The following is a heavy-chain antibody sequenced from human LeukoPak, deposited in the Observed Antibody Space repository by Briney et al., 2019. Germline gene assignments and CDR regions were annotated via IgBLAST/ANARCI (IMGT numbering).Heavy chain of an antibody. CDR2: ISGSGGGT. D-gene: IGHD3-3*01. Sequence: PGGSLRLSRVASGFTFSNYAMTWVRQVSGKGLEWVSGISGSGGGTYYAASVKGRFTISRDNSKDTLFLQMNSLRADDTALYYCARWSGDYKFDYWGQGTLVTVSS. J-gene: IGHJ4*02. V-gene: IGHV3-23*01. CDR1: GFTFSNYA. CDR3: ARWSGDYKFDY.